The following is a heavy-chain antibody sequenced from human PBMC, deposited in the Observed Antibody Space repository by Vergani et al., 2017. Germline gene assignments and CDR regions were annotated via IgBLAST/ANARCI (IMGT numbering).Heavy chain of an antibody. V-gene: IGHV4-39*07. CDR2: IYYSGST. D-gene: IGHD2-8*01. J-gene: IGHJ6*03. CDR1: GGSISSSSYY. CDR3: AREGAGYCTNGVCYRYYYYMDV. Sequence: QLQLQESGPGLVKPSETLSLTCTVSGGSISSSSYYWGWIRQPPGKGLEWIGSIYYSGSTYYNPSLKSRVTISVDTSKNQFSLKLSSVTAADTAVYYCAREGAGYCTNGVCYRYYYYMDVWGKGTTVTVSS.